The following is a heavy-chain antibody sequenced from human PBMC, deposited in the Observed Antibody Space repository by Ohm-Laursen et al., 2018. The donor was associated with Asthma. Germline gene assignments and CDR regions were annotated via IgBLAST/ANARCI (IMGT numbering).Heavy chain of an antibody. CDR3: ARRVEDAATDYYYGMDV. D-gene: IGHD2-15*01. CDR2: ISSSSSYI. CDR1: GFTFSSYS. J-gene: IGHJ6*02. Sequence: SLRLSCAASGFTFSSYSMNWVRQAPGKGLEWVSSISSSSSYIYYADSVKGRFTISRDNAKNSLYLQMNSLRAEDTAVYYCARRVEDAATDYYYGMDVWGQGTTVTVSS. V-gene: IGHV3-21*01.